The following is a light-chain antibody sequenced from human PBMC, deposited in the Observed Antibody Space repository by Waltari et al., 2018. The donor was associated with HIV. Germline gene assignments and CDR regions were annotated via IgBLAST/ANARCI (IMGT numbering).Light chain of an antibody. CDR2: SNN. J-gene: IGLJ2*01. Sequence: QSVLTQPPSASGTPGQRVTISCSGRNSNIGSNSVNWYQQVPGTAPKLLIYSNNQRPEGVPDRFSGSKSGNSASLAISGLRSEDEADDYCAAWDDSRNGEVIFGGGTKLTVL. V-gene: IGLV1-44*01. CDR1: NSNIGSNS. CDR3: AAWDDSRNGEVI.